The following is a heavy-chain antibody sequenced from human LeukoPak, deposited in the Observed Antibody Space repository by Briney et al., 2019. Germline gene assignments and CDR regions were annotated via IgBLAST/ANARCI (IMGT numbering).Heavy chain of an antibody. J-gene: IGHJ4*02. CDR1: GFTLNTYN. Sequence: GGSLRLSCAASGFTLNTYNMNWVRQAPGKGLEWVSSISSSSSYIYYADSVKGRFTISRDNAKNSLYLQMNSLRAEDTAVYYCARDSVLLWFGESRDPYYFDYWGQGTLVTVSS. D-gene: IGHD3-10*01. V-gene: IGHV3-21*01. CDR2: ISSSSSYI. CDR3: ARDSVLLWFGESRDPYYFDY.